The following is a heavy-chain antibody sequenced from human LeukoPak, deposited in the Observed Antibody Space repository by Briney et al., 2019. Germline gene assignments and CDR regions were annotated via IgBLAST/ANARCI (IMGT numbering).Heavy chain of an antibody. CDR2: ISNSGTT. CDR3: ARVVRGAVTSNCFDP. J-gene: IGHJ5*02. Sequence: SETLSLTCSVSGGCINDYYWTWLRQAPGKGRVWLIYISNSGTTDYHPFHKSPITMSMNTSKNEFSLKVTSVTAADTAMYYCARVVRGAVTSNCFDPWGQGTLVTVSS. V-gene: IGHV4-59*01. CDR1: GGCINDYY. D-gene: IGHD4-17*01.